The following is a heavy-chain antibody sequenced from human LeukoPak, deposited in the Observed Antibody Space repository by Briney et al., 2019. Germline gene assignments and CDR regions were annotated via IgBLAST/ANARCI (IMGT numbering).Heavy chain of an antibody. D-gene: IGHD5-12*01. V-gene: IGHV4-59*06. CDR2: IYYSGST. CDR1: GGSISSYY. CDR3: ARGRWGGYSGYDLDY. J-gene: IGHJ4*02. Sequence: SETLSLTCTVSGGSISSYYWSWIRQHPGKGLEWIGYIYYSGSTYYNPSLKSRVTISVDTSKNQFSLKLSSVTAADTAVYYCARGRWGGYSGYDLDYWGQGTLVTVSS.